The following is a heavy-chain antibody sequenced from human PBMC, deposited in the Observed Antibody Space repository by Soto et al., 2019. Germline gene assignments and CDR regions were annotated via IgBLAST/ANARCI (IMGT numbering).Heavy chain of an antibody. CDR2: IYSGGST. V-gene: IGHV3-53*04. D-gene: IGHD5-12*01. CDR1: GFTVSSNY. J-gene: IGHJ6*03. CDR3: ARGRREYSGYDYYYYMDV. Sequence: EVQLVESGGGLVQPGGSLRLSCAASGFTVSSNYMSWVRQAPGKGLEWVSVIYSGGSTYYADSMKGRFTISRHNSKNTLYLQMNSLRAEDTAVYYCARGRREYSGYDYYYYMDVWGKGTTVTVSS.